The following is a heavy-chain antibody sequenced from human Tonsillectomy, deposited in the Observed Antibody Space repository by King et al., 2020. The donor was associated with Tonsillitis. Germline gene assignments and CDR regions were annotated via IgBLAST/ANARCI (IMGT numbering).Heavy chain of an antibody. CDR2: IYPGDSDT. J-gene: IGHJ4*02. D-gene: IGHD3-10*01. V-gene: IGHV5-51*01. Sequence: QLVQSGAEVKKPGESLKISCKASGYTFTNYWIAWVRQMPGKGLEWVGIIYPGDSDTRYSPSFEGLVTISADKSISTSYLQWSSLKASDTAMFYCAWASDGGYSFDFWGLGTLVTVSS. CDR1: GYTFTNYW. CDR3: AWASDGGYSFDF.